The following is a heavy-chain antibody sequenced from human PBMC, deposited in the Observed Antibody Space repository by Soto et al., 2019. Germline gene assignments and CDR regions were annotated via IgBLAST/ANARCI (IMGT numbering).Heavy chain of an antibody. V-gene: IGHV1-18*01. Sequence: VASVKVSCKTSGYTFSSIGISWVRQAPGQGLEWMGWISPYKGNTYYAQRLQGRVTMTTDTSTSTAYMELRSLTSDDTAVYFCARDLDGSGNYYTNYWGQGTLVTVSS. D-gene: IGHD3-10*01. CDR2: ISPYKGNT. CDR1: GYTFSSIG. J-gene: IGHJ4*02. CDR3: ARDLDGSGNYYTNY.